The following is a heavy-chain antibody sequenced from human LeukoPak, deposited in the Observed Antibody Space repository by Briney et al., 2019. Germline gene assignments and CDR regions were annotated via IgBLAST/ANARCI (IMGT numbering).Heavy chain of an antibody. V-gene: IGHV4-34*01. Sequence: ETSETLSLTCAVYGGSFSGYYWSWIRQPPGKGLEWIGEINRSGSTNYNPSLKSRVTISVDTSKNQFSLKLSSVTAADTAVYYCARGAVTQNYYGSGSYYGALDYWGQGTLVTVSS. CDR1: GGSFSGYY. D-gene: IGHD3-10*01. J-gene: IGHJ4*02. CDR2: INRSGST. CDR3: ARGAVTQNYYGSGSYYGALDY.